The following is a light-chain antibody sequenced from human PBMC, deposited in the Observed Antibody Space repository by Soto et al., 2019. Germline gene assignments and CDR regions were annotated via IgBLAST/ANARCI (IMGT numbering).Light chain of an antibody. J-gene: IGLJ1*01. V-gene: IGLV2-23*02. CDR2: EVN. CDR1: SSDFGNYNL. CDR3: CSFTSSNTHV. Sequence: QSVLTQPASVSGSPGQSITISCTGTSSDFGNYNLVSWYQQHPGKVPKLILFEVNKRPSGVYGRFSGSKSGNTASLTISGLQAEDEADYYCCSFTSSNTHVFGTGTKVTVL.